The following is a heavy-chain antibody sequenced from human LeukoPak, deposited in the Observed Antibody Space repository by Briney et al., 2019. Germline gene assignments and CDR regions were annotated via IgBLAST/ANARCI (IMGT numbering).Heavy chain of an antibody. V-gene: IGHV3-23*01. J-gene: IGHJ4*02. CDR3: ARAPWFGEPYFDY. CDR1: GFTFSNYA. Sequence: GGSLRLSCAASGFTFSNYAMTWIRQAPGKGLEWVSVISNGGRSTNYADSAKGRFTISRDNSKNTLYLQMNSLRAEDTAVYYCARAPWFGEPYFDYWGQGTLVTVSS. CDR2: ISNGGRST. D-gene: IGHD3-10*01.